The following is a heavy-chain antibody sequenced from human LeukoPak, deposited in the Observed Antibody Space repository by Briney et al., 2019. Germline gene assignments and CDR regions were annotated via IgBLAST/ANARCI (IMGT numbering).Heavy chain of an antibody. CDR1: GYTFTGYY. J-gene: IGHJ4*02. Sequence: ASVKVSCKASGYTFTGYYMHWVRQAPGQGLEWMGRINPNSGGTNYAQKFQGRVTMTRDTSISTAYMELSRLRSDDTAVYYCARAAYYYGSGSHYPDYWGQGTLVTVSS. CDR2: INPNSGGT. V-gene: IGHV1-2*06. D-gene: IGHD3-10*01. CDR3: ARAAYYYGSGSHYPDY.